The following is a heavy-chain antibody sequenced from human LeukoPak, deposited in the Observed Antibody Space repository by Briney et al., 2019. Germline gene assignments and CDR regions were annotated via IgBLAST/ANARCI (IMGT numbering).Heavy chain of an antibody. V-gene: IGHV1-69*06. CDR3: ARVKYYYDSSGYYYLAGTIDY. Sequence: ASVKVSCKASGGTFSSYDIGWVRQAPGQGLEWMGGIMPMFGKANYAQKFQGRVTTTADKATSTAYMELSSLRSEDTAVYYCARVKYYYDSSGYYYLAGTIDYWGQGTLVTVSS. J-gene: IGHJ4*02. D-gene: IGHD3-22*01. CDR2: IMPMFGKA. CDR1: GGTFSSYD.